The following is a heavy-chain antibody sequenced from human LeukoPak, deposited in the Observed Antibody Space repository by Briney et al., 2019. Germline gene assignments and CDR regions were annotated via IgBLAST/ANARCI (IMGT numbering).Heavy chain of an antibody. Sequence: ASVTVSCKASGYTFTTYGINWVRQAPGQGLEWMGWISAYNGNTNYAQKLQGRVTMTTDTSTSTAYMELRSLRSDDTAVYYCARDGMGYYGSRPGGGNWFAPWGHGTLVTVSS. CDR2: ISAYNGNT. J-gene: IGHJ5*02. D-gene: IGHD3-10*01. CDR3: ARDGMGYYGSRPGGGNWFAP. CDR1: GYTFTTYG. V-gene: IGHV1-18*01.